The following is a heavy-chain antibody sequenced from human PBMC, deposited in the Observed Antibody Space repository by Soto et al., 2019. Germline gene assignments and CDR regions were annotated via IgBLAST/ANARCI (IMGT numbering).Heavy chain of an antibody. V-gene: IGHV3-48*01. CDR1: GFTFSSYS. J-gene: IGHJ4*02. CDR3: ARDLLVVVVAATHSFDY. D-gene: IGHD2-15*01. Sequence: GGSLRLSCAASGFTFSSYSMNWVRQAPGKGLEWVSYISSSSSTIYYADSVKGRFTISRDNAKNSLYLQMNSLRAEDTAVYYRARDLLVVVVAATHSFDYWGQGTLVTVSS. CDR2: ISSSSSTI.